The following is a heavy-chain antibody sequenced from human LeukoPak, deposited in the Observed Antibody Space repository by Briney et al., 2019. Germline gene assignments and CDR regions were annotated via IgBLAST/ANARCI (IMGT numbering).Heavy chain of an antibody. V-gene: IGHV4-59*01. CDR1: GVSIGSYY. Sequence: LETLSLTGTVSGVSIGSYYWSWIRQPPGKGLEWIGYIYDSGSTNYNPSLKSRVTISVDTSKNQFSLKLSSVTAADTAVYYCACLTTADAFDIWGQGTMVTVSS. CDR2: IYDSGST. J-gene: IGHJ3*02. D-gene: IGHD3-22*01. CDR3: ACLTTADAFDI.